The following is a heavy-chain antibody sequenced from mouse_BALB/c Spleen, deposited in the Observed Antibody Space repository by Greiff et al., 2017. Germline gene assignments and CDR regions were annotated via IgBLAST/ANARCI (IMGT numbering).Heavy chain of an antibody. CDR2: ISSGGST. J-gene: IGHJ4*01. V-gene: IGHV5-6-5*01. Sequence: EVKLMESGGGLVKPGGSLKLSCAASGFTFSSYAMSWVRQTPEKRLEWVASISSGGSTYYPDSVKGRFTISRDNARNILYLQMSSLRSEDTAMYYCARYYGSSYAMDYWGQGTSVTVSS. CDR1: GFTFSSYA. D-gene: IGHD1-1*01. CDR3: ARYYGSSYAMDY.